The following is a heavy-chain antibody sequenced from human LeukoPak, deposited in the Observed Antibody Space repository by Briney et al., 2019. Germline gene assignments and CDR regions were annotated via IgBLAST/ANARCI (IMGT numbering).Heavy chain of an antibody. CDR1: GYRFTSYW. CDR3: ARQVVFQVDY. J-gene: IGHJ4*02. CDR2: IDSSDSYT. D-gene: IGHD2-8*02. V-gene: IGHV5-10-1*01. Sequence: GESLKISCKVSGYRFTSYWINWVRQMPGKGLEWMGRIDSSDSYTKYSPSFQGHVTISADTSISTAYLQLSCVTASDTAWYCCARQVVFQVDYWGQGTLVTV.